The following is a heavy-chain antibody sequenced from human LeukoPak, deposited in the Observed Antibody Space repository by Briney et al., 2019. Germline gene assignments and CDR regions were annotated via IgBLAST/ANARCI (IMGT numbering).Heavy chain of an antibody. V-gene: IGHV3-48*02. CDR1: GFTLSSYS. D-gene: IGHD4-17*01. J-gene: IGHJ4*02. CDR3: ARSTVTPGY. CDR2: ISSSSSGTI. Sequence: GGSLRLSCAASGFTLSSYSMNWVRQAPGKGLEWVSYISSSSSGTIFYADSVKGRFTISRDNAKNSLHLQMNSLKDEDTAVYYCARSTVTPGYWGQGTLVTVSS.